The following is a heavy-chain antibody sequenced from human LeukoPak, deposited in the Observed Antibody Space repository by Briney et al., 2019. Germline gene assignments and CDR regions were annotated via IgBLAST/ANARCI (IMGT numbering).Heavy chain of an antibody. J-gene: IGHJ3*02. V-gene: IGHV4-39*01. CDR1: GGSISSSSYY. CDR2: IDYSGST. Sequence: SETLSLTCTVSGGSISSSSYYWDWIRQPPGKGLEWIGNIDYSGSTYYNPSLTRRVTISVDTSKNQFSLTLSSVTAAETAVYYCASRIRARLTMIRGVIITGAFDSCGQGTMVTVSS. CDR3: ASRIRARLTMIRGVIITGAFDS. D-gene: IGHD3-10*01.